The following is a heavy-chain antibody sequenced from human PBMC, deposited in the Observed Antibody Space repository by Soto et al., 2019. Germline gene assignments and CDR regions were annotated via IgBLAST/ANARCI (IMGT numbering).Heavy chain of an antibody. CDR3: ANRRLTDGFIFGPYYSYYGLDV. Sequence: GSLRLSCTASGFTFSRYSISWVRQAPWKGLEWVSSISGTSDYIYYADSVKGRFTLSRDNAKNSLYLQMNSLRAEDTAVYYCANRRLTDGFIFGPYYSYYGLDVWGHGTTVTVSS. CDR1: GFTFSRYS. D-gene: IGHD3-3*02. CDR2: ISGTSDYI. J-gene: IGHJ6*02. V-gene: IGHV3-21*01.